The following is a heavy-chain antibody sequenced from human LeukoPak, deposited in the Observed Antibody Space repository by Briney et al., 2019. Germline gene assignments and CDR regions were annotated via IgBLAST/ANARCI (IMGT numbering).Heavy chain of an antibody. CDR3: ARHDPTVTTPYFDY. CDR1: GGSISSSSYY. D-gene: IGHD4-17*01. V-gene: IGHV4-39*01. Sequence: SETLSLTCTVSGGSISSSSYYWGWIRQPPGKGLEWIGSIYYSGSTYYNPSLKSRVTISVDTSKNQFSLKLSSVTAADTAVYYCARHDPTVTTPYFDYRGQGTLVTVSS. CDR2: IYYSGST. J-gene: IGHJ4*02.